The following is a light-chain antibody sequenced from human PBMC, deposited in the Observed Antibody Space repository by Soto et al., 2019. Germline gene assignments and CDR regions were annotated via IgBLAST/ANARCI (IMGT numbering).Light chain of an antibody. Sequence: AIQLTQSPSSLSASVGDRVTITCRASQGISSYLAWYQQKPGKAPKLLIYGASTLEGGVPFRFSGSGSGTDFTLTISSLQSEDYAVYYCQQYNNWPLTFGGGTKVDIK. V-gene: IGKV1D-13*01. CDR3: QQYNNWPLT. CDR2: GAS. CDR1: QGISSY. J-gene: IGKJ4*01.